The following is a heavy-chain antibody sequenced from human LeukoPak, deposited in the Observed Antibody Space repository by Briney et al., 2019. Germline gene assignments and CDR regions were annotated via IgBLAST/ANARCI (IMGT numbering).Heavy chain of an antibody. CDR1: GGSISSADFY. J-gene: IGHJ4*02. CDR3: ARGSDFFDY. Sequence: PSQTLSLTCAVSGGSISSADFYWSWIRQHPGKGLEWIGFIYYSGSAYYNPSLKGRVSISIDTSKNQFSLTLNSVTAADTAVYYCARGSDFFDYWGQGTLVTVSS. CDR2: IYYSGSA. V-gene: IGHV4-31*11.